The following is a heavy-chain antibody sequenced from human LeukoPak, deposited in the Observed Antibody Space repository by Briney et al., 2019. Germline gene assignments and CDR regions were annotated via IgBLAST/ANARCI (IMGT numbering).Heavy chain of an antibody. J-gene: IGHJ4*02. V-gene: IGHV3-23*01. CDR3: AKDGAQYSSGPECGR. D-gene: IGHD6-19*01. Sequence: GGSLRLSCAASGLHFSGTAMSWVRQAPGKGLEWVSAISHDGMNAYYAASVKGRFTISRDNSKKTVSLEMSSLTAADTGVYYCAKDGAQYSSGPECGRRGQGALVTVAP. CDR1: GLHFSGTA. CDR2: ISHDGMNA.